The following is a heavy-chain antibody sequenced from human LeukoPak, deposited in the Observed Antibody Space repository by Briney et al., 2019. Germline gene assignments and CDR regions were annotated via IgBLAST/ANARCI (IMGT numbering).Heavy chain of an antibody. CDR3: ARGKAFDI. V-gene: IGHV3-23*01. CDR1: GFTVTTHY. Sequence: PGGSLRLSCAGSGFTVTTHYMSWVRQAPGKGLEWVSAISGSGVATYYADSVKGRFTISRDNSKNTLYLQMNSLRAGDTAVYYCARGKAFDIWGQGTMVTVSS. CDR2: ISGSGVAT. J-gene: IGHJ3*02.